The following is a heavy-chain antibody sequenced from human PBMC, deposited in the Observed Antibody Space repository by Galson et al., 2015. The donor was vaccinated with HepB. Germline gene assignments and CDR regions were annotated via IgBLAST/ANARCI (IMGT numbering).Heavy chain of an antibody. CDR3: ARGERWYNWFDP. CDR2: IYYSGST. Sequence: LSLTCTVSGGSISSGDYYWSWIRQPPGKGLEWIGYIYYSGSTYYNPSLKSRVTISVDTSKNQFSLKLSSVTAADTAVYYCARGERWYNWFDPWGQGTLVTVSS. V-gene: IGHV4-30-4*01. D-gene: IGHD4-23*01. CDR1: GGSISSGDYY. J-gene: IGHJ5*02.